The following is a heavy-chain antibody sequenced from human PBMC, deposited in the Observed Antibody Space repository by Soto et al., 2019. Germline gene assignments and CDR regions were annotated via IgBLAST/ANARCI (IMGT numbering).Heavy chain of an antibody. CDR3: AREGGWVDY. CDR1: GYTFSNYG. CDR2: ISVYSGNT. Sequence: QVQLVQPGAEVKKPGASVKVSCKASGYTFSNYGITWVRQAPGQGLEWMGWISVYSGNTNYAQRLQGRVTMTTDTSKSTAYMELKSLRSDDTAGYHCAREGGWVDYWGQGTLVTVSS. V-gene: IGHV1-18*01. D-gene: IGHD6-19*01. J-gene: IGHJ4*02.